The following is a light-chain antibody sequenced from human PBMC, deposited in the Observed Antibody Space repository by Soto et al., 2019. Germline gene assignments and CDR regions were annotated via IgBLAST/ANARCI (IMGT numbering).Light chain of an antibody. Sequence: EIVLTQSPATLSLSPGERATLSCRASQSVSSWLAWYQQKPGQAPRLLIYDASNRAAGIPARFSGSGSGTDLTLTISSREPEDFAVYYCQQRVDWLTFGGGTKVEIK. J-gene: IGKJ4*01. V-gene: IGKV3-11*01. CDR2: DAS. CDR1: QSVSSW. CDR3: QQRVDWLT.